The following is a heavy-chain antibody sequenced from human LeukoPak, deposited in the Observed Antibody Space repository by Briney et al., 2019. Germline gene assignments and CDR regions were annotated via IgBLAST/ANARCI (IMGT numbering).Heavy chain of an antibody. J-gene: IGHJ4*02. V-gene: IGHV4-34*01. CDR2: INHSGST. CDR1: GGSFSGYY. Sequence: SETLSLTCAVYGGSFSGYYWSWIRQPPGKGLEWIGEINHSGSTNYNPSLKSRVTISVDTSKNQFSLKLSSVTAADTAVYYCARGLRGGTTVDYWGQGILVTVSS. CDR3: ARGLRGGTTVDY. D-gene: IGHD1-1*01.